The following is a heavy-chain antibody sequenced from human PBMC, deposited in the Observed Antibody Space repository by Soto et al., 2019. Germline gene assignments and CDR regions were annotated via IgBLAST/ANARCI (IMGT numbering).Heavy chain of an antibody. Sequence: GWSLILSFAASGFTFSSYSVNWVRQAPGKGLEWVSYISSSSSTIYYADSVKGRFTISRDNAKNSLYLQMNSLRDEDTAVYYCERDKGPRWGGSKLYDALDIWGQGTRV. D-gene: IGHD1-26*01. CDR1: GFTFSSYS. CDR3: ERDKGPRWGGSKLYDALDI. J-gene: IGHJ3*02. CDR2: ISSSSSTI. V-gene: IGHV3-48*02.